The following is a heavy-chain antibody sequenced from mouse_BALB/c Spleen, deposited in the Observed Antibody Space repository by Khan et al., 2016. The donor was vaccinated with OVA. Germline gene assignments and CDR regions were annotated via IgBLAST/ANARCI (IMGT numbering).Heavy chain of an antibody. CDR1: GYSITSDYA. CDR3: ARRGSYEGYSLYYAMDY. D-gene: IGHD2-3*01. V-gene: IGHV3-2*02. J-gene: IGHJ4*01. Sequence: EVQLQESGPGLVKPSQSLSLTCTVTGYSITSDYAWNWIRQFPGNKLEWMGYINYSGSTSYNPSLKSRISITRDTSKNQFFLQLNSVTSEDTATYDCARRGSYEGYSLYYAMDYWGQGTSVTVSS. CDR2: INYSGST.